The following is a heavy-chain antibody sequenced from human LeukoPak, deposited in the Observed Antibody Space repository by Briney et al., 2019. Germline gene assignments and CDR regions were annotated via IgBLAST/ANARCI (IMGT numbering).Heavy chain of an antibody. Sequence: GGSLRLSCAASGFSFSDAWMSWVRQIPGKGLEWVGRIESKTDGGTTDYAAPVKGRFTISRDDSTNTLYLQMNSLKSEDTAVYYCTAYGSGRKFDYWGQGILVTVSS. CDR1: GFSFSDAW. J-gene: IGHJ4*02. CDR2: IESKTDGGTT. CDR3: TAYGSGRKFDY. D-gene: IGHD3-10*01. V-gene: IGHV3-15*04.